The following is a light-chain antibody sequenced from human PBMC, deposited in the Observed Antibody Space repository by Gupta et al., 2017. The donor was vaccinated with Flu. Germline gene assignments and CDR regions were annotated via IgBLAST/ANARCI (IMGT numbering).Light chain of an antibody. J-gene: IGKJ5*01. CDR1: QGISRW. Sequence: PSSVSASVGDRINMACRAGQGISRWVGWYQQKPGKAPKPLLFAASIFQSGVASRLSGSGSGSDFTLTIDKVQPEDFATYYCQQANSFPLAFGQGTRLEIK. V-gene: IGKV1-12*01. CDR2: AAS. CDR3: QQANSFPLA.